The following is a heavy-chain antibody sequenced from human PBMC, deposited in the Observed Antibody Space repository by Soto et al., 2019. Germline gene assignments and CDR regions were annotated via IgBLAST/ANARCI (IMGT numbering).Heavy chain of an antibody. J-gene: IGHJ4*02. D-gene: IGHD5-18*01. CDR3: ARPFGGTAMVVEF. CDR2: IYPGDSDT. Sequence: GESLKISCKGSGYSFSRYWIGWVRQMPEKGLEWMGIIYPGDSDTRYSPSFQGQVTISADKSISTAYLQWSSLKASDTAMYYCARPFGGTAMVVEFWGQGTLVTVSS. V-gene: IGHV5-51*01. CDR1: GYSFSRYW.